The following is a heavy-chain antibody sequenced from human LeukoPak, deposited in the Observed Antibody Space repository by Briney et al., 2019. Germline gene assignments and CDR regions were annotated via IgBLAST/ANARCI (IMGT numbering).Heavy chain of an antibody. Sequence: PSETLSLTCTVSGGSISSYYWSWIRQPAGKGLEWIGRIYTSGSTNYNPSLKSRVTMSVDTSKNQFSLKLSSVTAADTAVYYCARESRRWLANDAFDIWGQGTMVTVSS. J-gene: IGHJ3*02. CDR1: GGSISSYY. D-gene: IGHD6-19*01. V-gene: IGHV4-4*07. CDR2: IYTSGST. CDR3: ARESRRWLANDAFDI.